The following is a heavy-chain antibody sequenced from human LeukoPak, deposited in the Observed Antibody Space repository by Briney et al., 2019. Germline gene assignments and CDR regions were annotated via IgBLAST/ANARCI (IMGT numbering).Heavy chain of an antibody. CDR2: ISYDGSNK. J-gene: IGHJ4*02. CDR1: GFTFSGSA. D-gene: IGHD3-10*01. V-gene: IGHV3-30-3*01. Sequence: PGGSLRLSCAASGFTFSGSAMHWVRQAPGKGLEWVAVISYDGSNKYYADSVKGRFTISRDNSKNTLYLQMNSLRAEDTAVYYCARERITMVRGVISARRLDYWGQGTLVTVSS. CDR3: ARERITMVRGVISARRLDY.